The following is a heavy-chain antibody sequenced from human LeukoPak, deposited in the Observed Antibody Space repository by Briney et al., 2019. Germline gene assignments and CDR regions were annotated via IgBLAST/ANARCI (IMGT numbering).Heavy chain of an antibody. V-gene: IGHV3-23*01. J-gene: IGHJ4*02. D-gene: IGHD3-22*01. CDR1: EFIFSNTW. Sequence: GGSLRLSCTASEFIFSNTWMSWVRQAPGKGLEWVSAISGSGGSTYYADSVKGRFTISRDNSKNTLYLQMNSLRAEDTAVYYCAKRRRYYDSSGYVYYFDYWGQGTLVTVSS. CDR2: ISGSGGST. CDR3: AKRRRYYDSSGYVYYFDY.